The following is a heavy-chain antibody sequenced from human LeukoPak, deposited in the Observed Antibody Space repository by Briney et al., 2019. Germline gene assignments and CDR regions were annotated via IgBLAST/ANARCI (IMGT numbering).Heavy chain of an antibody. CDR1: GFTFSSYG. D-gene: IGHD4-23*01. V-gene: IGHV3-33*01. J-gene: IGHJ6*02. CDR2: IWYDGSNK. CDR3: ARDQAVVTLPPNYYGMDV. Sequence: GGSLRLSCAASGFTFSSYGMHWVRQAPGKGLEWVAVIWYDGSNKYYADSVKGRFTISRDNSKNTLYPQMKSLRAEDTAVYYCARDQAVVTLPPNYYGMDVWGQGTTVTVSS.